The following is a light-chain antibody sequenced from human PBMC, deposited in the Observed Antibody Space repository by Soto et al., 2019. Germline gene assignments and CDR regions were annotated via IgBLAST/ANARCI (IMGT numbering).Light chain of an antibody. V-gene: IGLV1-40*01. CDR1: SSNLGAGYD. J-gene: IGLJ3*02. CDR3: HAYDYSLTASV. CDR2: GNR. Sequence: QSVLTQPPSVSGAPGQRVTISCTGTSSNLGAGYDVHWYQQLPGAAPKLVIFGNRNRPSGVPERFSGSKSGTSASLAITGLQAEDEAEYDCHAYDYSLTASVFGGGTKVTVL.